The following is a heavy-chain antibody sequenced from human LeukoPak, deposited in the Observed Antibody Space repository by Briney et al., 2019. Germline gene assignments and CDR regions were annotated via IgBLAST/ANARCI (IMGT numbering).Heavy chain of an antibody. CDR1: GFTFSSYA. D-gene: IGHD2-2*01. V-gene: IGHV3-23*01. J-gene: IGHJ6*02. CDR3: ARDGGYCSSTSCYYYYGMDV. CDR2: ISGSGGST. Sequence: GGSLRLSCAASGFTFSSYAMSWVRQAPGKGLEWVSAISGSGGSTYYADSVKGRFTISRDNSKNTLYLQMNSLRAEDTAVYYCARDGGYCSSTSCYYYYGMDVWGQGTTVTVS.